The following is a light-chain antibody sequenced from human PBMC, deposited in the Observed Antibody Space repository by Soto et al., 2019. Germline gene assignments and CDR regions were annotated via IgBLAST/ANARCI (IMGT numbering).Light chain of an antibody. Sequence: QSVLTQPASVSGSPGQSITISCTGTSSDVGGYKYVSWYQQHPGKAPKLMLYEVNNRPSGVSNRFSGSKSGNTASLTISGLQAEDEADYYCSSYTSTSTQYVFGTGTKVTVL. V-gene: IGLV2-14*01. CDR1: SSDVGGYKY. J-gene: IGLJ1*01. CDR3: SSYTSTSTQYV. CDR2: EVN.